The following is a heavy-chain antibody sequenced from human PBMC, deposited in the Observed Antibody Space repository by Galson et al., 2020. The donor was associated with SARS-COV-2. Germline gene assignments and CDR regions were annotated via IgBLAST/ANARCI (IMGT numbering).Heavy chain of an antibody. CDR2: VYYLGDT. V-gene: IGHV4-39*01. Sequence: SETLSLTCTVSGGSISTNSSYWGWIRQSPGKGLEWIGIVYYLGDTYYNPSVESRVTIFVDTSKNQFSLKLRSVTAADTAVYYCARHVSDTNHYYYMDVWGKGTTVTVSS. J-gene: IGHJ6*03. CDR3: ARHVSDTNHYYYMDV. D-gene: IGHD5-18*01. CDR1: GGSISTNSSY.